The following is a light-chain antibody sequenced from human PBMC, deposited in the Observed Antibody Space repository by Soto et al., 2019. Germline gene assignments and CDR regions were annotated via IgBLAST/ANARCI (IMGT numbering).Light chain of an antibody. CDR3: QQGFNWPT. CDR2: NVF. V-gene: IGKV3-11*01. J-gene: IGKJ4*01. CDR1: QSVRSY. Sequence: ENVLTQSPATLSLSPGDRATLSCRASQSVRSYFAWYQQKPGQAPRLVMYNVFNRAPGIPARFSGSGSGTYFTLTISSLEPEDFAVYYCQQGFNWPTFGGGTKVEIK.